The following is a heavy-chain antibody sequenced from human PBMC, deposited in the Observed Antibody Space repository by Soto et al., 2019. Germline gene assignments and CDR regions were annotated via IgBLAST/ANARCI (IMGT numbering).Heavy chain of an antibody. CDR3: ATVPRTHCSGGSCYLGDAFDI. CDR1: GYTLTELS. J-gene: IGHJ3*02. V-gene: IGHV1-24*01. CDR2: FDPEDGET. D-gene: IGHD2-15*01. Sequence: GASVKVSCKVSGYTLTELSMHWVRQAPGKGLEWMGGFDPEDGETIYAQKFQGRVTMTEDTSTDTAYMELSSLISEDTTVYYCATVPRTHCSGGSCYLGDAFDIWGQGTMVTVSS.